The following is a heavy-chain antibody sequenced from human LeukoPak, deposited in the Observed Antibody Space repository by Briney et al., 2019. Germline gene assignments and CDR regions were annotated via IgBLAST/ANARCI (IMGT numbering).Heavy chain of an antibody. J-gene: IGHJ4*02. Sequence: GASVKVSCKASGYTFTGYYMHWVRQAPGQGLEWMGWMNPNSGNTGYAQKFQGRVTMTRNTSISTAYMELSSLRSEDTAVYYCARDWSGSYGSFDYWGQGTLVTVSS. CDR3: ARDWSGSYGSFDY. D-gene: IGHD1-26*01. CDR2: MNPNSGNT. V-gene: IGHV1-8*02. CDR1: GYTFTGYY.